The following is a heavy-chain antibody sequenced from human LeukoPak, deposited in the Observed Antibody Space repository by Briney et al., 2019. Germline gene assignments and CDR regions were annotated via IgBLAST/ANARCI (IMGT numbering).Heavy chain of an antibody. V-gene: IGHV3-48*03. Sequence: GGSLRLSCAASGFTFSSYEMNWVRRAPGKGLEWVSYISSSGSTIYYADSVKGRFTISRDNAKNSLYLQMNSLRAEDTALYYCAREYYYYMDVWGKGTTVTVSS. CDR1: GFTFSSYE. CDR2: ISSSGSTI. CDR3: AREYYYYMDV. J-gene: IGHJ6*03.